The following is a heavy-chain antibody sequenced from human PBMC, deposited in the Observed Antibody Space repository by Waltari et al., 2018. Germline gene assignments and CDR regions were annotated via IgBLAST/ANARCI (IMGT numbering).Heavy chain of an antibody. D-gene: IGHD3-22*01. CDR3: AMGLFRSFDP. Sequence: EVQLVESGGGLVQPGGSLRLSCAASGFTFSSYSMKWVRQAPGKGLEWVSYISSSSSTIYYADSVKGRFTISRDNAKNSLYLQMNSLRAEDTAVYYCAMGLFRSFDPWGQGTLVTVSS. J-gene: IGHJ5*02. CDR1: GFTFSSYS. CDR2: ISSSSSTI. V-gene: IGHV3-48*04.